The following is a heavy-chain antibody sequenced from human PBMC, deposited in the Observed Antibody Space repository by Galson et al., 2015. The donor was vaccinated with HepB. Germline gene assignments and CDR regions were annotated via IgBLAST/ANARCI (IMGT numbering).Heavy chain of an antibody. V-gene: IGHV3-48*03. J-gene: IGHJ6*02. CDR3: ARRRSSSWYRYYGMYV. CDR1: GFTFSSYE. Sequence: SLRLSCAASGFTFSSYEMNWVRQAPGKGLEWVSYISSSGSTIYYADSVKGRFTISRDNAKNSLYLQMNSLRAEDTAVYYCARRRSSSWYRYYGMYVWGQGTTVTVSS. D-gene: IGHD6-13*01. CDR2: ISSSGSTI.